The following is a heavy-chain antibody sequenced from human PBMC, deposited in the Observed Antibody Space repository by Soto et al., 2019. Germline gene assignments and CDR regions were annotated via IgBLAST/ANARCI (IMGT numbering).Heavy chain of an antibody. Sequence: EVQLVESGGGLVQPGGSLRLSCAASGFTFSSYWMSWVRQAPGKGLEWVANIKQDGSEKYYVDSVKGRFTISRDNAKNSLYLQMNSLRAEDTAVYYCARDLPGIVVGNWFDPWGQGTLVTVSS. CDR1: GFTFSSYW. J-gene: IGHJ5*02. CDR3: ARDLPGIVVGNWFDP. CDR2: IKQDGSEK. D-gene: IGHD3-22*01. V-gene: IGHV3-7*01.